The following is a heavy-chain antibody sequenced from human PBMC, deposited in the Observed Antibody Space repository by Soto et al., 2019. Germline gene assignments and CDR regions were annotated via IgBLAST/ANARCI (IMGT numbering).Heavy chain of an antibody. CDR1: GGTFSSCA. CDR2: IIPIFGTA. V-gene: IGHV1-69*01. D-gene: IGHD6-19*01. Sequence: GAPVKVSWKAPGGTFSSCAISWVRHDPGQRLEWMGGIIPIFGTANYAQKFQGRVTITADESTSTAYMELSSLRSEDTAVYYCARDRSSGWYGWSIKLYYYYYGMDVWGQGTTVTVSS. J-gene: IGHJ6*02. CDR3: ARDRSSGWYGWSIKLYYYYYGMDV.